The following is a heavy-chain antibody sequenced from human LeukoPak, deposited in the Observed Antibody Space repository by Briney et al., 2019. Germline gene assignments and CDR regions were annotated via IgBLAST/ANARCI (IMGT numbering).Heavy chain of an antibody. V-gene: IGHV3-7*01. CDR2: IRQDGGEK. J-gene: IGHJ4*02. Sequence: PGGSLRLSCAVSGFTFSSYWMNWVRQAPGKGLEWVASIRQDGGEKSYVDSVKGRLTISRDNTKNSLYLQMSSLRAEDTGMYYCARDGTAAGLYFDLWGQGTLVTVSS. D-gene: IGHD6-13*01. CDR3: ARDGTAAGLYFDL. CDR1: GFTFSSYW.